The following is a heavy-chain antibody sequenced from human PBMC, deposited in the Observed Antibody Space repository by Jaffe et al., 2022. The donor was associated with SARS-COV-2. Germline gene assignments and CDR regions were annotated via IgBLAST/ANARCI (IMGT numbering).Heavy chain of an antibody. V-gene: IGHV4-59*01. J-gene: IGHJ5*02. CDR3: ASSRIAVAGTGWFDP. D-gene: IGHD6-19*01. Sequence: QVQLQESGPGLVKPSETLSLTCTVSGGSISSYYWSWIRQPPGKGLEWIGYIYYSGSTNYNPSLKSRVTISVDTSKNQFSLKLSSVTAADTAVYYCASSRIAVAGTGWFDPWGQGTLVTVSS. CDR2: IYYSGST. CDR1: GGSISSYY.